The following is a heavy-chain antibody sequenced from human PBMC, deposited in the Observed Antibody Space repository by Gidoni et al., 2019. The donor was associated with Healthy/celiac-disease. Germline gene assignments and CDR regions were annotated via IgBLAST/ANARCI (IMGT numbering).Heavy chain of an antibody. CDR2: FIPILGIA. CDR3: ASLPSITMVRGGMEVDAFDI. J-gene: IGHJ3*02. CDR1: GGTFRSYT. Sequence: QVQLVQSGAEVKKPGSSVKVYCKASGGTFRSYTISWVRQAPVQGLEWMGRFIPILGIANDAQKFQGRVTITADKSTSTAYMELSSLRSEDTAVYYCASLPSITMVRGGMEVDAFDIWGQGTMVTVSS. D-gene: IGHD3-10*01. V-gene: IGHV1-69*02.